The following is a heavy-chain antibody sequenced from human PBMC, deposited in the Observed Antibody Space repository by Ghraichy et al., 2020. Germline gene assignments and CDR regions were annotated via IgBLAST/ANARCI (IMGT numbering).Heavy chain of an antibody. V-gene: IGHV3-66*01. J-gene: IGHJ4*02. D-gene: IGHD6-19*01. CDR1: GFTVSSNY. Sequence: LSLTCAASGFTVSSNYMSWVRQAPGKGLEWVSVIYSGGSTYYADSVKGRFTISRDNSKNTLYLQMNSLRAEDTAVYYCARGSSGWFEYYFDYWGQGTLVTVSS. CDR2: IYSGGST. CDR3: ARGSSGWFEYYFDY.